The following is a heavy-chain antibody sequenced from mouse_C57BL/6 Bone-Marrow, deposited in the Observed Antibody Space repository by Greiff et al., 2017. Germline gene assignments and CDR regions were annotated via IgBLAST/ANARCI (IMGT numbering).Heavy chain of an antibody. CDR1: GFTFSSYG. Sequence: EVQGVESGGDLVKPGGSLKLSCAASGFTFSSYGMSWVRQTPDQRLEWVATISSGGSYTYYPDSVKGRFTISRDNAKNTLYLQMSSLKSEDTAMYYCARFAYWGQGTLVTVSA. J-gene: IGHJ3*01. CDR2: ISSGGSYT. V-gene: IGHV5-6*01. CDR3: ARFAY.